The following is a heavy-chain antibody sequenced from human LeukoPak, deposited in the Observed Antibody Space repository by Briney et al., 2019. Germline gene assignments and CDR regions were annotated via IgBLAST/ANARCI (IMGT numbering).Heavy chain of an antibody. V-gene: IGHV3-9*01. CDR1: GFTFDDYA. Sequence: AGGSLRLSCAASGFTFDDYAMHWVRQAPGKGLEWVSGISWNSGSIGYADSVKGRFTISRDDAKNSLYLQMNSLRAEDTALYYCAKGKRYFDWLPLDYWGQGTLVTVSS. J-gene: IGHJ4*02. CDR2: ISWNSGSI. CDR3: AKGKRYFDWLPLDY. D-gene: IGHD3-9*01.